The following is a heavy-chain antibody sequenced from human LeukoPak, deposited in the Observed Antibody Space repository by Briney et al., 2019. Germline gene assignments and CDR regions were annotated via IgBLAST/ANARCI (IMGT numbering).Heavy chain of an antibody. CDR2: IYYTGST. CDR1: GGSISSFY. Sequence: SETLSLTCTVSGGSISSFYWSWIRQPPGKGLEWIGYIYYTGSTNYNPSLKSRLTISVDTSKNQFSLKLSSVTAADTAVYYCARASETLRRFDPWGQGTLVSVSS. J-gene: IGHJ5*02. V-gene: IGHV4-59*01. CDR3: ARASETLRRFDP.